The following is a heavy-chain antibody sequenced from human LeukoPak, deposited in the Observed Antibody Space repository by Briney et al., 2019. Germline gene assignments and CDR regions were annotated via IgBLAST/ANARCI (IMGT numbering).Heavy chain of an antibody. CDR1: GGSISSGGYY. J-gene: IGHJ4*02. D-gene: IGHD6-19*01. V-gene: IGHV4-31*03. CDR3: ARASVAGDFDY. Sequence: PSETLSLTCTVSGGSISSGGYYWSWIRQHPGKGLEWIGYIYYSGSTYYNPSLKSRVTISVDTSKSQFSLKLSSVTAADTAVYYCARASVAGDFDYWGQGTLVTVSS. CDR2: IYYSGST.